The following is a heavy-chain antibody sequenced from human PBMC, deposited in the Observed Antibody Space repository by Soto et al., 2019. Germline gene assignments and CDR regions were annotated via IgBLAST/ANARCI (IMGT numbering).Heavy chain of an antibody. Sequence: GESLKISCKGSGYSFTSYWISWVRQMPGKGLEWMGRIDPSDSYTNYSPSFQGHVTISADKSISTAYLQWSSLKASDTAMYYCARQTSYYDSSGYDWFDPWGQGTLVTVSS. D-gene: IGHD3-22*01. V-gene: IGHV5-10-1*01. CDR2: IDPSDSYT. CDR3: ARQTSYYDSSGYDWFDP. J-gene: IGHJ5*02. CDR1: GYSFTSYW.